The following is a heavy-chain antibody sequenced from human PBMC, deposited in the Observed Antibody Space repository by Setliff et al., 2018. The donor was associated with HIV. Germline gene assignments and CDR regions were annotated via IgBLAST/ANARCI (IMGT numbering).Heavy chain of an antibody. CDR3: ARGGPARVALLYWFDP. J-gene: IGHJ5*02. CDR1: GYNFVGYG. Sequence: ASVKVSCKASGYNFVGYGINWLRQAPGQGLEWMGWINTYNGNTKYGQKFQGIVTMTTDASTSTVYMELRNLRSDDTAVYLCARGGPARVALLYWFDPWGQGTLVTVSS. CDR2: INTYNGNT. D-gene: IGHD2-21*01. V-gene: IGHV1-18*01.